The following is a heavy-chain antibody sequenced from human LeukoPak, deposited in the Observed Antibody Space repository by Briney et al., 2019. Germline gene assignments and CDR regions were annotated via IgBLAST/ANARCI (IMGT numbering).Heavy chain of an antibody. J-gene: IGHJ4*02. V-gene: IGHV4-34*01. CDR2: INHSGST. CDR1: GGSFSGYY. CDR3: ARARGWRGHFDY. D-gene: IGHD1-26*01. Sequence: SETLSLTCAVYGGSFSGYYWGWVRQPPGKGLEWIGEINHSGSTNYNPSLKSRVTISVDTSKNQFSLKLSSVTAADTAVYYCARARGWRGHFDYWGQGTLVTVSS.